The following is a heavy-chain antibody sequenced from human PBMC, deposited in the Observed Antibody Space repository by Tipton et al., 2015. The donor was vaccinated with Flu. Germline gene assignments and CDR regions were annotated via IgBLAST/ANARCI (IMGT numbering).Heavy chain of an antibody. CDR2: IYYSGST. J-gene: IGHJ4*02. CDR3: ATLEGGYCTNGVCPFDY. D-gene: IGHD2-8*01. V-gene: IGHV4-39*01. Sequence: TLSLTCTVSGGSISSSSYYWGWIRQPPGKGLEWIGSIYYSGSTYYNPSLKSRVTISVDTSKNQFSLKLSSVTAADTAVYYCATLEGGYCTNGVCPFDYWGQGTLVTVSS. CDR1: GGSISSSSYY.